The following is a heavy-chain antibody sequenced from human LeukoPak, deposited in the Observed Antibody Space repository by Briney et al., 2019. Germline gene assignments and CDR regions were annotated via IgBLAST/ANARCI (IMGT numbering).Heavy chain of an antibody. CDR1: GGSFSGYY. Sequence: SGTLSLTCAVYGGSFSGYYWSWIRQPPGKGLEWIGEINHSGSTNYNPSLKSRVTISVDTSKNQFSLKLSSVTAADTAVYYCARAYIVVVPAALGMGKYYTDVWGKGTTVTVSS. D-gene: IGHD2-2*01. J-gene: IGHJ6*03. CDR3: ARAYIVVVPAALGMGKYYTDV. CDR2: INHSGST. V-gene: IGHV4-34*01.